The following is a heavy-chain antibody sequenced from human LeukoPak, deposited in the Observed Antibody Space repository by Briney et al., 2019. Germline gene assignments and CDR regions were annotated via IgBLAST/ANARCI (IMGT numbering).Heavy chain of an antibody. J-gene: IGHJ4*02. D-gene: IGHD1-1*01. CDR1: GGSISSGSYY. V-gene: IGHV4-39*01. CDR3: TTQGTSDWNLIDY. Sequence: SETLSLTCSVSGGSISSGSYYWGWIRQTPGKGLEWIGSINYSGGSYYNPSLKSRVTISVDTSKNQISLKLSSVIAADAALYYRTTQGTSDWNLIDYWGQGTLVTVSS. CDR2: INYSGGS.